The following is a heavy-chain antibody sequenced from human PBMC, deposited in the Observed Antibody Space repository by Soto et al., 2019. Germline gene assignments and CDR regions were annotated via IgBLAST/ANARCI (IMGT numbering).Heavy chain of an antibody. CDR3: AAGPVAVVSFDY. CDR1: GFTFSSYG. D-gene: IGHD3-22*01. J-gene: IGHJ4*02. Sequence: QVQLVESGGGVVQPGRSLRLSCAASGFTFSSYGMHWVRQAPGKGLEWVAVISYDGSNKYYADSVKGRFTISRDNSKNTLYLQMNSLRAEDTAVYYCAAGPVAVVSFDYWGQGTLVTVSS. V-gene: IGHV3-30*03. CDR2: ISYDGSNK.